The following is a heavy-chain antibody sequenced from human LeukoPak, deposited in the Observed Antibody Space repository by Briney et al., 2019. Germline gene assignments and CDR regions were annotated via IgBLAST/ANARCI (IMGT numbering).Heavy chain of an antibody. D-gene: IGHD6-19*01. Sequence: RSGGSLRLTCAASGFTFSNYWMTWVRQAPGKGLEWVANIKQDGGEKYYVDSVKGRFTIYRDNAKNSLYLQMNTLRAEDTAVYYCARDAGYNSGWYYSYWGQGTLVTVSS. V-gene: IGHV3-7*01. CDR2: IKQDGGEK. CDR3: ARDAGYNSGWYYSY. J-gene: IGHJ4*02. CDR1: GFTFSNYW.